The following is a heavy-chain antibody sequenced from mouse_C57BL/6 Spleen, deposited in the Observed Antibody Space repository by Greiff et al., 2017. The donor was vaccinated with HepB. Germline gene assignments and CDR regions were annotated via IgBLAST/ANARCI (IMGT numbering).Heavy chain of an antibody. CDR3: ARRWGLGLHYAMDY. J-gene: IGHJ4*01. Sequence: VKLQESGPELVKPGASVKISCKASGYAFSSSWMNWVKQRPGKGLEWIGRIYPGDGDTNYNGKFKGKATLTADKSSSTAYMQLSSLTSEDSAVYFCARRWGLGLHYAMDYWGQGTSVTVSS. D-gene: IGHD4-1*01. V-gene: IGHV1-82*01. CDR2: IYPGDGDT. CDR1: GYAFSSSW.